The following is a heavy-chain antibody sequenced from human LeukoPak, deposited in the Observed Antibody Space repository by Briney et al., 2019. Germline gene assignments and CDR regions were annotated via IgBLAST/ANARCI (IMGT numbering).Heavy chain of an antibody. Sequence: GGSLRLSCAASGFTFSSYSMNWVRQAPGKGLEWVSSISSSSYIYYADSVKGRFTISRDNAKNSLYLQMNSLRAEDTAVYYCARSPRGRIAYYYDSSGYTFDYWGQGTLVTVSS. V-gene: IGHV3-21*01. D-gene: IGHD3-22*01. CDR1: GFTFSSYS. CDR2: ISSSSYI. CDR3: ARSPRGRIAYYYDSSGYTFDY. J-gene: IGHJ4*02.